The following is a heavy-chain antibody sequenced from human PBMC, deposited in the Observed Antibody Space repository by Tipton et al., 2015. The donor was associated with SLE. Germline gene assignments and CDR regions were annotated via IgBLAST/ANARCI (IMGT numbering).Heavy chain of an antibody. CDR1: GGSISSHY. Sequence: TLSLTCTVSGGSISSHYWSWIRQPPGKGLEWIGYIYHSGSTYYNPSLKSRVTISVDRSKNQFSLKLSSVTAADTAVYYCARRAMWQQLVSFDYWGQGTLVTVSS. J-gene: IGHJ4*02. CDR3: ARRAMWQQLVSFDY. V-gene: IGHV4-30-2*01. D-gene: IGHD6-13*01. CDR2: IYHSGST.